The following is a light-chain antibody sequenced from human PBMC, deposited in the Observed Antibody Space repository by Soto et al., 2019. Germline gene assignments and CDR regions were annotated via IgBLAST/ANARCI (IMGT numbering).Light chain of an antibody. Sequence: EIVLTKSPGTLSLSPGEIATLACRASQSVSSSYLAWYQQKPGQAPRLLIYGASSRATGIPDRFSGSGSGTDFTLTISRLEPEDFAVYYCQQYGSSPGTFGQGGKVDIK. CDR1: QSVSSSY. J-gene: IGKJ1*01. CDR3: QQYGSSPGT. CDR2: GAS. V-gene: IGKV3-20*01.